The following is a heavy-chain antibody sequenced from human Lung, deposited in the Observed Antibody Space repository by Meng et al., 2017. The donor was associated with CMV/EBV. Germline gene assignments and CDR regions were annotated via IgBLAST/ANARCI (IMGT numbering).Heavy chain of an antibody. CDR1: GYTFTSYA. J-gene: IGHJ4*02. V-gene: IGHV7-4-1*02. CDR3: ARSTYYHDSSGPAFDY. D-gene: IGHD3-22*01. CDR2: INTNTGSP. Sequence: GQVVPLGVELAKPGSLGWVSCKASGYTFTSYAMKWVRQAPGQGLEWMGWINTNTGSPTYDQGFTGRFVFSLDTSVSTAYLQITSLKPDDTAVYYCARSTYYHDSSGPAFDYWGQGTLVTVSS.